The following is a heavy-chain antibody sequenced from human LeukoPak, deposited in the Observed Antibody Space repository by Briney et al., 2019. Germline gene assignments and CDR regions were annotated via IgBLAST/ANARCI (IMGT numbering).Heavy chain of an antibody. D-gene: IGHD6-19*01. CDR3: ARDPDSSGWYGEWHFQH. J-gene: IGHJ1*01. CDR2: ISSSSSTI. V-gene: IGHV3-48*01. Sequence: GGSLRLSCAASGFTFSSYSMNWVRQAPGKGLEWVSYISSSSSTIYYADSVKGRFTISRDNAKNSLYLQMNSLRAEDTAVYYCARDPDSSGWYGEWHFQHWGQGTLVTVSS. CDR1: GFTFSSYS.